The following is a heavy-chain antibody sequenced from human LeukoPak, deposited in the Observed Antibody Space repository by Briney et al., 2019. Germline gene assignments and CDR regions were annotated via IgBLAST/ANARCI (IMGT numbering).Heavy chain of an antibody. CDR1: AFTFSSYA. J-gene: IGHJ5*02. Sequence: GGSLRLSCAASAFTFSSYAMSWVRQAPGKGLEWVSVIGVGGTSTYYADSVKGRFTISRDNSKNTLYLQMNSLKASDTAMYYCARTMTTVTNNWFDPWGQGTLVTVSS. CDR3: ARTMTTVTNNWFDP. CDR2: IGVGGTST. V-gene: IGHV3-23*01. D-gene: IGHD4-17*01.